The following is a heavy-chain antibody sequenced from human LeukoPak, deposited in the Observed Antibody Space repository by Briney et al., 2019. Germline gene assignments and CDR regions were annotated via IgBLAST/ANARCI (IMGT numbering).Heavy chain of an antibody. J-gene: IGHJ4*02. D-gene: IGHD3-3*01. V-gene: IGHV4-61*02. CDR1: GGSISSGSYY. CDR3: ARDRGYDFWSGLFDY. Sequence: SETLSLTCTVSGGSISSGSYYWSWIRQPAGKGLESIGRIYTSGSTNYNPSLKSRVTISVDTSKNQFSLKLSSVTAADTAVYYCARDRGYDFWSGLFDYWGQGTLVTVSS. CDR2: IYTSGST.